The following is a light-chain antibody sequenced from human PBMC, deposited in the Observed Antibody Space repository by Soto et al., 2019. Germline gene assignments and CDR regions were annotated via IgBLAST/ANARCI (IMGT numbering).Light chain of an antibody. CDR2: DAS. CDR3: QQHSYWPRT. Sequence: EIVLTQSPATLSLSPGERATLSCRASQGVSSYLAWYQQKPGKAPRLLIYDASNRASGIPARFSGSGSGTDFTLTVNSLEPEDFAAYYCQQHSYWPRTFGQGTKLEIK. CDR1: QGVSSY. V-gene: IGKV3-11*01. J-gene: IGKJ2*01.